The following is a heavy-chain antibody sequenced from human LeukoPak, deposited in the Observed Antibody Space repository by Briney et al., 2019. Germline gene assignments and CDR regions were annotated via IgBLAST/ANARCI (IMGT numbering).Heavy chain of an antibody. Sequence: SETLSLTCTVSGGSISSYYWSWIRQPPGKGLEWIGYIYYSGSTKYNPSLKSRVTISVDASKTQFSSKLNSVTAADTAVYYCARGSRELYYFDYWGQGTLVTVSS. J-gene: IGHJ4*02. CDR1: GGSISSYY. V-gene: IGHV4-59*01. CDR3: ARGSRELYYFDY. D-gene: IGHD1-7*01. CDR2: IYYSGST.